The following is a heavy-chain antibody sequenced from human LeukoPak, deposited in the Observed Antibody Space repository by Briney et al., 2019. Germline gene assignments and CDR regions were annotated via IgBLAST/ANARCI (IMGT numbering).Heavy chain of an antibody. D-gene: IGHD1-26*01. CDR3: TRLHLG. J-gene: IGHJ4*02. V-gene: IGHV3-73*01. CDR2: IRSKTNSYAT. Sequence: GGSLRLSCAASGFTFSSYEMNWVRQASGNGLEWAGHIRSKTNSYATIYAASVKGRFTISRDDSKNTAYLQMNSLKTEDTAVYYCTRLHLGWGQGTLVTVSS. CDR1: GFTFSSYE.